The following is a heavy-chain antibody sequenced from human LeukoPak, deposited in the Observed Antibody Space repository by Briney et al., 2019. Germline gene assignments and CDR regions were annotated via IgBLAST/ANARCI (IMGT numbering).Heavy chain of an antibody. Sequence: GGSLRLSCSASGSTFRSYEMNWVRQAPGKSLEWISYISGSDSTMYYADSVKGRFTISRDNAKNSLYLQMKSLRAEDTAVYYCARGGSRGSFEYWGQGTLVTVSS. V-gene: IGHV3-48*03. J-gene: IGHJ4*02. CDR1: GSTFRSYE. CDR2: ISGSDSTM. D-gene: IGHD3-10*01. CDR3: ARGGSRGSFEY.